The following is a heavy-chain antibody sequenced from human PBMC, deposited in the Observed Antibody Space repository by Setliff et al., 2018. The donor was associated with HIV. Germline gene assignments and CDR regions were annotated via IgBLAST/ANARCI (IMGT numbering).Heavy chain of an antibody. V-gene: IGHV3-23*01. D-gene: IGHD5-12*01. CDR3: AKGGYNGYNGLFDS. J-gene: IGHJ4*02. Sequence: PGGSLRLSCTASGITFSGNAMGWVRQAPGKGLEWVSGISSDGGRTYYVDSVKGRFTVSRDMSKDTLYLQMISLRVEDTAVYYCAKGGYNGYNGLFDSWGQGTLVTVSS. CDR1: GITFSGNA. CDR2: ISSDGGRT.